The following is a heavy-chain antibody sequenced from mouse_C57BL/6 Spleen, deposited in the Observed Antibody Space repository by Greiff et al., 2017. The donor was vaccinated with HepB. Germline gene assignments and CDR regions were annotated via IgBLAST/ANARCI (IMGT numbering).Heavy chain of an antibody. J-gene: IGHJ2*01. CDR3: ASHYGLDY. Sequence: EVQLQQSGPELVKPGASVKISCKASGYTFTDYYMNWVKQSHGKSLEWIGDINPNNGGTSYNQKFKGKATLTVDKSSSTAYMELRSLTSEDSAVYYCASHYGLDYWGQGTTLTVSS. D-gene: IGHD1-2*01. CDR2: INPNNGGT. CDR1: GYTFTDYY. V-gene: IGHV1-26*01.